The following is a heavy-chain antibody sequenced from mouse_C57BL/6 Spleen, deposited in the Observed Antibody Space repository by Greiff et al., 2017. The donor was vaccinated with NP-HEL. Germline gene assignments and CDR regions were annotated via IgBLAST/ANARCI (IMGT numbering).Heavy chain of an antibody. D-gene: IGHD2-5*01. CDR3: ARNSNRYFDV. Sequence: DVMLVESGGGLVKPGGSLKLSCAASGFTFSDYGMHWVRQAPEKGLEWVAYISSGSSTIYYADTVKGRFTISRDNAKNTLFLQMTSLRSEDTAMYYCARNSNRYFDVWGTGTTVTVSS. CDR2: ISSGSSTI. CDR1: GFTFSDYG. V-gene: IGHV5-17*01. J-gene: IGHJ1*03.